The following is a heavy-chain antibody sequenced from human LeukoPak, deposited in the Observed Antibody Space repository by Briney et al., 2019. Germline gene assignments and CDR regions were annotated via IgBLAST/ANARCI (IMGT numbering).Heavy chain of an antibody. V-gene: IGHV1-69*13. CDR3: SKDGQHSSRWYLNAFDI. J-gene: IGHJ3*02. CDR2: IIPIFGTA. D-gene: IGHD6-13*01. Sequence: ASVKVSCKASGYTFTSYGISWVRQAAGQGLKWMGGIIPIFGTANYAQKFQGRVTVTAAQSTTTAYMEMSSLRSEDTAVYYFSKDGQHSSRWYLNAFDIWGQGTMVTVSS. CDR1: GYTFTSYG.